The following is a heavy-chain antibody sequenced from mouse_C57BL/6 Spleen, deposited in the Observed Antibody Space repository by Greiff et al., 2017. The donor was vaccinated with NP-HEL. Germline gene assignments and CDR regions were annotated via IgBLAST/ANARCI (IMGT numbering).Heavy chain of an antibody. CDR2: IDPENGDT. CDR1: GFNIKDDY. D-gene: IGHD1-1*01. Sequence: VQLKQSGAELVRPGASVKLSCTASGFNIKDDYMHWVKQRPEQGLEWIGWIDPENGDTEYASKFQGKATITADTSSNTAYLQLSILTSEDTAVYYCTTVYVTTVVATDYWGQGTTLTVSS. V-gene: IGHV14-4*01. CDR3: TTVYVTTVVATDY. J-gene: IGHJ2*01.